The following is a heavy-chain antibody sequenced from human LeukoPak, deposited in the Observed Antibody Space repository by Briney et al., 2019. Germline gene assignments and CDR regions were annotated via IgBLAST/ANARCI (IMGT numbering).Heavy chain of an antibody. CDR1: GYTFTGFF. V-gene: IGHV1-2*04. D-gene: IGHD5-18*01. CDR3: ARAQDTAMVYEGFDI. CDR2: INPNSGGT. Sequence: ASVKVSCKGSGYTFTGFFMHWVRQAPGQGLEWMGWINPNSGGTNYAQKFQGWVTMTRDTSISTAYMELSRLRSDDTAVYYCARAQDTAMVYEGFDIWGQGTMVTVSS. J-gene: IGHJ3*02.